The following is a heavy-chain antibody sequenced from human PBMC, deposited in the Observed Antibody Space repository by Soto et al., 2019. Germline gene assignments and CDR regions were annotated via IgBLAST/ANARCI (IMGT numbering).Heavy chain of an antibody. D-gene: IGHD2-2*01. CDR3: ATGVSYCSTTGCLYWYLDL. CDR2: IYHSGTT. CDR1: GDSISSNRW. V-gene: IGHV4-4*02. Sequence: QVQLQESGPGLVRASGTLSLTCAVSGDSISSNRWWSWVRQPPGKGLEWIGEIYHSGTTNYNPSLKCLITISVHKSKNHSSLNLNSVTAADTAVYYCATGVSYCSTTGCLYWYLDLWGRGTLVSVSS. J-gene: IGHJ2*01.